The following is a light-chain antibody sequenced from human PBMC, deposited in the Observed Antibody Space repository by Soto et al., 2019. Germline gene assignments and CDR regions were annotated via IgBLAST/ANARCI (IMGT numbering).Light chain of an antibody. CDR1: SSDVGSYNR. Sequence: QSALTQPPSVSGSPGQSVTISCTGTSSDVGSYNRVSWYQQPPGTAPKLMIYDVSNRPSWVPDRFSGSKSGNTASLTISGLQDEDEADYYCSSYTSSSTYVFGPWTKLTVL. CDR3: SSYTSSSTYV. CDR2: DVS. J-gene: IGLJ1*01. V-gene: IGLV2-18*02.